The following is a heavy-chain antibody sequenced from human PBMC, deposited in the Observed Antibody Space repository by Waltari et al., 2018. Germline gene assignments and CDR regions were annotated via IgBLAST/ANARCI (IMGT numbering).Heavy chain of an antibody. CDR3: AREARVWYGNSLDY. D-gene: IGHD6-19*01. V-gene: IGHV4-34*01. J-gene: IGHJ4*02. Sequence: CNTSPQTQGKGLGWIGEISHSESTNYTPSLKSLVTISVDPSKSQFSLKRSSVTAADTAVYYCAREARVWYGNSLDYWGQGTLVIGSS. CDR2: ISHSEST.